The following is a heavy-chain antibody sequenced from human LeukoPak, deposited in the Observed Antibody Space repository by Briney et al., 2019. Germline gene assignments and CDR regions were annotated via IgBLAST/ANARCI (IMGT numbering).Heavy chain of an antibody. J-gene: IGHJ5*02. D-gene: IGHD3-10*01. V-gene: IGHV4-4*02. CDR1: GGSISSSNW. CDR2: IYHSGST. CDR3: ARKGSGSYRNWFDP. Sequence: SGTLSLTCAVSGGSISSSNWWSWVRQPPGKGLEWIGEIYHSGSTNYNPSLKSRVTISVDKSKNQFSLKLSSVTAADTAVYYCARKGSGSYRNWFDPWGQETLVTVSS.